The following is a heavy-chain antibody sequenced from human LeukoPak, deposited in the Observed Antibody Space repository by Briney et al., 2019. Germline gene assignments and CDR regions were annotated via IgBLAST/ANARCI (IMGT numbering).Heavy chain of an antibody. D-gene: IGHD3-3*01. CDR2: IKSKTDGGTT. CDR1: GFTFSNAW. V-gene: IGHV3-15*01. CDR3: TTGAYYDFWSGQYMRY. Sequence: GGSLRLSCAASGFTFSNAWMSWVRQAPGKGLEWVGRIKSKTDGGTTDYAAPVKGRFTISRDDSENTLYLQMNSLKTEDTAVYYCTTGAYYDFWSGQYMRYWGQGTLVTVSS. J-gene: IGHJ4*02.